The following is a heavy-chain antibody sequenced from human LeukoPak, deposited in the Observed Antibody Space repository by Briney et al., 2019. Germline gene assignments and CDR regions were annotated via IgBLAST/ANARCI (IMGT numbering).Heavy chain of an antibody. CDR3: ARDVWELLLEY. CDR2: ISSSSSYI. Sequence: GGSLRLSCAASGFTFSDYTINWVRQAPGKGREWVSSISSSSSYIYYADSVKGRFTISRDNAKNSLYLQMNSLRAEDTAVYYCARDVWELLLEYWGQGTLVTVSS. J-gene: IGHJ4*02. CDR1: GFTFSDYT. V-gene: IGHV3-21*01. D-gene: IGHD1-26*01.